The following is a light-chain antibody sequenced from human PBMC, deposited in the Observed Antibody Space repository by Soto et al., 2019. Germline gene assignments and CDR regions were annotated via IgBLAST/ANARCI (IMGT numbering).Light chain of an antibody. CDR3: QQYYSTPPT. J-gene: IGKJ4*01. Sequence: DIVMTQSPDSLAVSLGERAALNCKSSQSVLYSSNNKNYLAWYQQKPGQPPKLLIYWASSRESGVPDRFSGSGSGTDFTLTISSLQAEDVAVYYCQQYYSTPPTFGGGTKVDIK. CDR1: QSVLYSSNNKNY. V-gene: IGKV4-1*01. CDR2: WAS.